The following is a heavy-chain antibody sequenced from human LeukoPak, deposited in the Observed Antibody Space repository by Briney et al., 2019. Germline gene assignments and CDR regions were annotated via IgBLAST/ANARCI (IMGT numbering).Heavy chain of an antibody. D-gene: IGHD2-8*01. CDR2: INPNSGGT. J-gene: IGHJ4*02. CDR1: GDTFTGYF. Sequence: GASVKVSCKASGDTFTGYFMHWVRQAPGQGLEWMGWINPNSGGTNYAQKFQGRVTMTRDTSISTAYMELSRLGSDDTAVYYCAREGLSKYAMDYWGQGTLVTVSS. V-gene: IGHV1-2*02. CDR3: AREGLSKYAMDY.